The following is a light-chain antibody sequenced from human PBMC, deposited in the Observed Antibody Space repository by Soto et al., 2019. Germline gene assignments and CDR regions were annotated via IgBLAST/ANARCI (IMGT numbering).Light chain of an antibody. CDR2: DAS. Sequence: EIVLTQSPATLSLSPGEIATLSCRASQSVSSYLAWYQQKPGQAPRLLIYDASNRATGIPARFSGSGSGTDFTLTISSLEPEDFATYYCLQHNFYPWTFGQGTKVDIK. V-gene: IGKV3-11*01. CDR1: QSVSSY. CDR3: LQHNFYPWT. J-gene: IGKJ1*01.